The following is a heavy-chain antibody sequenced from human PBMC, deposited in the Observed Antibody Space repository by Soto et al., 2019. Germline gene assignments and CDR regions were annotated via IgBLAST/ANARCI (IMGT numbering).Heavy chain of an antibody. CDR3: AKARAQYYDFWSGYPDAY. CDR1: GFTFSSYA. Sequence: GGSLRLSCAASGFTFSSYAMSWVRQAPGKGLEWVSAISGSGGSTYYADSVKGRFTISRDNSKNTLYLQMNSLRAEDTAVYYCAKARAQYYDFWSGYPDAYWGQGTLVIVSS. J-gene: IGHJ4*02. V-gene: IGHV3-23*01. D-gene: IGHD3-3*01. CDR2: ISGSGGST.